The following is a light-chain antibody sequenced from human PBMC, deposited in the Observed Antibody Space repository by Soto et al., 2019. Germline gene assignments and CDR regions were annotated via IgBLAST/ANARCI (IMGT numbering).Light chain of an antibody. V-gene: IGLV1-40*01. Sequence: QPVLTPPPSVSGAPGQRVTISCTGSSSNIGAGYDVHWYQQFPGTAPKLLIHNNNNRPSGVPDRFSGSKSGTSASLAITGLQAEDEADYYCQSYDSSLSGYVFGTGTKLTVL. CDR1: SSNIGAGYD. CDR2: NNN. J-gene: IGLJ1*01. CDR3: QSYDSSLSGYV.